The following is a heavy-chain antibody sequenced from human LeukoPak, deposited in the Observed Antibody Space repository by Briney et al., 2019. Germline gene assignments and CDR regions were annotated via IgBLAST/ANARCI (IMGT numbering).Heavy chain of an antibody. D-gene: IGHD4-17*01. V-gene: IGHV3-48*01. CDR1: GFTFSSYS. CDR3: ASPLLTTVTTGYFDL. J-gene: IGHJ2*01. CDR2: ISSSSSTI. Sequence: GGSLRLSCAASGFTFSSYSMNWVRQAPGKGLEWVSYISSSSSTIYYADSVKGRFTISRDNAKNSLYLQMNSLRAEDTAVYYCASPLLTTVTTGYFDLWGRGTLVTVSS.